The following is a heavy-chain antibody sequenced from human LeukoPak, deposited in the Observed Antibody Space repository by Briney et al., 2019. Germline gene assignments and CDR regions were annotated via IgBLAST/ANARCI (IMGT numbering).Heavy chain of an antibody. D-gene: IGHD3-9*01. CDR3: ARDILTGYYGGSAY. CDR1: GFTFSSYG. V-gene: IGHV3-30*02. CDR2: IWYDGSNK. J-gene: IGHJ4*02. Sequence: PGGSLRLSCAASGFTFSSYGMHWVRQAPGKGLEWVAFIWYDGSNKYYADSVKGRFTISRDNSKNTLYLQMNSLRAEDTAVYYCARDILTGYYGGSAYWGQGTLVTVSS.